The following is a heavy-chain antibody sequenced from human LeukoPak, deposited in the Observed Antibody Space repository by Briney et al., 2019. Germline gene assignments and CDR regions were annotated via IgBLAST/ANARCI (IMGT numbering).Heavy chain of an antibody. D-gene: IGHD3-22*01. CDR2: IIPILGIA. CDR3: ARGYDSSGPFDY. J-gene: IGHJ4*02. Sequence: ASVKVSCKASGGTFSSYAISWVRQAPGQGLEWMGRIIPILGIANYAQKFQGRVTITADESTSTAYMELSSLRSEDTAVYYCARGYDSSGPFDYWGQGTLVTVSS. CDR1: GGTFSSYA. V-gene: IGHV1-69*04.